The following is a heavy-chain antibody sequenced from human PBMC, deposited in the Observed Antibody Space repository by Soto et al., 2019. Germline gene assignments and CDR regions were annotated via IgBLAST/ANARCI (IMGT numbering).Heavy chain of an antibody. Sequence: QVQLVQSGAEVKKPASSVKVSCKASGDTFSSYAISWVRQAPGQGLEWMGGIIPIFGTANYAQKFQGRVTITADESTSTAYMELSSLRSEDTAVYYCARGDTIFKEEGWFDPWGQGTLVTVSS. J-gene: IGHJ5*02. D-gene: IGHD3-3*01. V-gene: IGHV1-69*01. CDR3: ARGDTIFKEEGWFDP. CDR1: GDTFSSYA. CDR2: IIPIFGTA.